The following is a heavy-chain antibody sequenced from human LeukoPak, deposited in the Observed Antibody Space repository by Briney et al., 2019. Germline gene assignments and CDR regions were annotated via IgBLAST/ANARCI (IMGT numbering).Heavy chain of an antibody. Sequence: GESLKISCKASGYRFSSYWIGWVRQTAGKGLEWMGSIYVGDSDTKYSPSFQGQVTISVDESITIAYLQWSSLKASGTAVYYCVRGASEIGTYNILTGYYYDYFDSWGQGTLVTVSS. CDR1: GYRFSSYW. CDR3: VRGASEIGTYNILTGYYYDYFDS. J-gene: IGHJ4*02. V-gene: IGHV5-51*01. CDR2: IYVGDSDT. D-gene: IGHD3-9*01.